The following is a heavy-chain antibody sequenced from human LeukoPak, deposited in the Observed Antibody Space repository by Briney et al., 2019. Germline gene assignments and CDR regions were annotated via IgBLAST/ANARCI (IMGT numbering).Heavy chain of an antibody. CDR3: AKDPDLRYFDWLLSFDY. D-gene: IGHD3-9*01. CDR2: ISGSDGST. Sequence: GGSLRLSCAASGFTFSSYAMSWVRQAPGKGLEWVSAISGSDGSTYYADSVKGRFTISRDNSKNTLYLQMNSLRAEDTAVYYCAKDPDLRYFDWLLSFDYWGQGTLVTVSS. J-gene: IGHJ4*02. CDR1: GFTFSSYA. V-gene: IGHV3-23*01.